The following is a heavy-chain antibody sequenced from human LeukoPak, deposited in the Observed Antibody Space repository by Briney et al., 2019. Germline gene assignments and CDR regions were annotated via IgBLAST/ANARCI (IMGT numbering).Heavy chain of an antibody. CDR3: ARGRDGYNMYHFDY. CDR2: ISSSGYTI. CDR1: GFTFNSYE. J-gene: IGHJ4*02. D-gene: IGHD5-24*01. V-gene: IGHV3-48*03. Sequence: GGSLRLSCAASGFTFNSYEMNWVRQAPGKGLEWVSYISSSGYTIHYADSVKGRFTISRDNAKNSLYLQMNSLRAKDTAVYYCARGRDGYNMYHFDYWGQGTLVTVSS.